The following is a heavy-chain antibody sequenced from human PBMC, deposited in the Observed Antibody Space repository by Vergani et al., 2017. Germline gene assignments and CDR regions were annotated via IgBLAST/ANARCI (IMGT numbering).Heavy chain of an antibody. V-gene: IGHV4-34*01. Sequence: QVQLQQWGAGLLKPSETLSLTCAVYGGSSTKYYWSWIRQPPGKGLEWIGEVNNIGSINYSPSLKSGVTISIDTSKQQFSLTLSSVTSADTAVYYCARVSRFSDPRHYYHYHYMDVWGDGTTVTVS. CDR1: GGSSTKYY. CDR2: VNNIGSI. J-gene: IGHJ6*03. CDR3: ARVSRFSDPRHYYHYHYMDV. D-gene: IGHD2-21*02.